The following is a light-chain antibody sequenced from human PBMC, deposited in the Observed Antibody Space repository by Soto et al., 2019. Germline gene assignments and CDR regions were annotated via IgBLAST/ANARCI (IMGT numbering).Light chain of an antibody. CDR2: EVS. V-gene: IGLV2-14*01. CDR1: SSDISIYNY. CDR3: CSYTSSTNYV. Sequence: QSVLTQRASVSGSPGQSITISCTGTSSDISIYNYVSWYQQHPGKAPKLIIYEVSNRPSGISNRFSGAKSGNTASLTISGLQVEDEADYYCCSYTSSTNYVFGAGTKVTVL. J-gene: IGLJ1*01.